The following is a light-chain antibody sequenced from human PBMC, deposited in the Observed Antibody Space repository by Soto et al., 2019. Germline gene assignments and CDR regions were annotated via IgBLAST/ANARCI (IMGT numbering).Light chain of an antibody. J-gene: IGLJ3*02. Sequence: QSVLTQPPSMSGAPGQRVTISCTGSSSNIGAGYDVHWYQLLPGTAPKLLIYGNTNRPSGVPDRFSGSKSGTSASLAITGLRAEDEADYYCQSHDSSLNSWVFGGGTPLTVL. CDR1: SSNIGAGYD. CDR2: GNT. V-gene: IGLV1-40*01. CDR3: QSHDSSLNSWV.